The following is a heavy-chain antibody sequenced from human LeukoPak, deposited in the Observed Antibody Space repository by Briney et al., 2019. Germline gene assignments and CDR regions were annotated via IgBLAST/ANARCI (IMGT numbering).Heavy chain of an antibody. CDR1: GFTFTIYA. J-gene: IGHJ5*02. CDR2: INGRGVNT. D-gene: IGHD3-16*01. CDR3: ARDRSGDFLNWFDP. Sequence: GGSLRLSCAASGFTFTIYAMTWVRQAPGVGLEWVSSINGRGVNTYYADSVKGRFTISRDNSKNILYLQMNSLRAEDTAVYYCARDRSGDFLNWFDPWGQGTLVTVSS. V-gene: IGHV3-23*01.